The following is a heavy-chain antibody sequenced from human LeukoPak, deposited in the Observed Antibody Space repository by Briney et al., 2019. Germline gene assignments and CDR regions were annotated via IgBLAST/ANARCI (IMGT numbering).Heavy chain of an antibody. CDR3: VSLGYSSSSVRY. J-gene: IGHJ4*02. Sequence: GGSLRLSCAASEFSVGSNYMTWVRQAPGKGLEWVSLIYSGGSTYYADSVKGRFTTSRDNSKNTLYLQMNSLRAEDTAVYFCVSLGYSSSSVRYWGQGTLVTVSS. V-gene: IGHV3-66*01. CDR2: IYSGGST. CDR1: EFSVGSNY. D-gene: IGHD6-6*01.